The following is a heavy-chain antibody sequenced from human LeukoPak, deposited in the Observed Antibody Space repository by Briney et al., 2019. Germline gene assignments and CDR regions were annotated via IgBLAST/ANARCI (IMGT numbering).Heavy chain of an antibody. CDR1: GFTFSSYA. CDR3: AKDVRYCGSTSCYFPSNYFDY. V-gene: IGHV3-23*01. Sequence: GGSLRLSCAASGFTFSSYAMSWVRQAPGKGLEWVSAISGSGGSTYYADSVKGRFTISRDNSKNTLYLQMNSLRAEDTAVYYCAKDVRYCGSTSCYFPSNYFDYWGQGTLVTVSS. D-gene: IGHD2-2*01. J-gene: IGHJ4*02. CDR2: ISGSGGST.